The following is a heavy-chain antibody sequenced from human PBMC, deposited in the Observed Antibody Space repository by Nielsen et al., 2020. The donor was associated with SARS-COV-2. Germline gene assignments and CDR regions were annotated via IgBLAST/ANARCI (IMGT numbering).Heavy chain of an antibody. J-gene: IGHJ6*03. D-gene: IGHD3-3*01. Sequence: ASVKVSCKASGGTFSSYAINWVRQATGQGLEWMGWMNPNSGNTGYAQKFQGRVTMTRNTSISTAYMELSSLRSEDTAVYYCARGPTSYDFWSGYRNYYYYYMDVWGKGTTVTVSS. V-gene: IGHV1-8*02. CDR2: MNPNSGNT. CDR3: ARGPTSYDFWSGYRNYYYYYMDV. CDR1: GGTFSSYA.